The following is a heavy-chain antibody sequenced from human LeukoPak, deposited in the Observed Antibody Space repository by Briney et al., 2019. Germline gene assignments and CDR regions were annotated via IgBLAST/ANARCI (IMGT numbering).Heavy chain of an antibody. V-gene: IGHV4-38-2*02. D-gene: IGHD6-6*01. CDR2: IYHGGST. CDR1: GYSISSGYY. J-gene: IGHJ4*02. CDR3: ARGRIAARAYFDY. Sequence: SETLSLTCTVSGYSISSGYYWGWIRQSPGKGLEWIGSIYHGGSTYYNPSLRSRVIVSVDTSKNHFSLKMSSVTAADTAVYYCARGRIAARAYFDYWGQGTLVTVSS.